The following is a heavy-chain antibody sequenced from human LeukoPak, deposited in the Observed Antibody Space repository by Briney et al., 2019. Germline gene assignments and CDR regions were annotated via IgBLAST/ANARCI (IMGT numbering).Heavy chain of an antibody. Sequence: GGSLRLSCAASGFTFSIYAMSWVRQAPGKGLEWVSSTSSGGDYTYYAGSVKGRFTISRDNSKNTLYLQMDSLRAEDTATYYCAKDRPNYYESNGHYYRRDGDSWGQGTLVTVSS. J-gene: IGHJ5*01. CDR1: GFTFSIYA. D-gene: IGHD3-22*01. V-gene: IGHV3-23*01. CDR3: AKDRPNYYESNGHYYRRDGDS. CDR2: TSSGGDYT.